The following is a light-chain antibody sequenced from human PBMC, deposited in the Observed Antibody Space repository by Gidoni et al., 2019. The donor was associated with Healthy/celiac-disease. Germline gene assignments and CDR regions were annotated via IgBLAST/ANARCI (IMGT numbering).Light chain of an antibody. CDR1: KLGDTS. CDR3: QAWDSSTACVV. V-gene: IGLV3-1*01. CDR2: QDS. Sequence: SYELPQPPSVSVSPGPTASITCSGDKLGDTSACWYQQKPGQSPVLVIYQDSKRPSGIPERFSGSNSGNTATLTISGTQAMDEADYYCQAWDSSTACVVFGGGTKLTVL. J-gene: IGLJ2*01.